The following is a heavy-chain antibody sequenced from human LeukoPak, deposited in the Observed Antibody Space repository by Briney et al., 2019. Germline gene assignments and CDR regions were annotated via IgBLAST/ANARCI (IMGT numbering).Heavy chain of an antibody. D-gene: IGHD3-3*01. CDR3: TRAGDQHYDFWSGYPGFDY. CDR1: GFTFSGSA. J-gene: IGHJ4*02. CDR2: IRSKANSYAT. V-gene: IGHV3-73*01. Sequence: GGSLRLSCAASGFTFSGSAMHWVRQASGKGLEWVGRIRSKANSYATAYAASVKGRFTISRDDSKNTAYLQMNSLKTEDTAVYYCTRAGDQHYDFWSGYPGFDYWGQGTLVTVSS.